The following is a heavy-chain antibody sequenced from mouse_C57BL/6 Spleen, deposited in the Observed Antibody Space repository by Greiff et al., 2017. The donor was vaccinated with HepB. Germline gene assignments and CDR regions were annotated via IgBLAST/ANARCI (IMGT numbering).Heavy chain of an antibody. Sequence: EVQGVESGGGLVKPGGSLKLSCAASGFTFSSYAMSWVRQTPEKRLEWVATISDGGSYTYYPDNVKGRFTISRDNAKNNLYLQMSHLKSEDTAMYYCARDPDYYGSSLYAMDYWGQGTSVTVSS. V-gene: IGHV5-4*01. CDR2: ISDGGSYT. CDR1: GFTFSSYA. D-gene: IGHD1-1*01. CDR3: ARDPDYYGSSLYAMDY. J-gene: IGHJ4*01.